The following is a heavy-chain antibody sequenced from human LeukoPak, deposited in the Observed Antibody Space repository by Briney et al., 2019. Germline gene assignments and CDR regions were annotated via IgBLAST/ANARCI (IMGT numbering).Heavy chain of an antibody. D-gene: IGHD2-2*01. V-gene: IGHV1-18*01. Sequence: ASVKVSCKASGYTLTSYSIRWVRQAPGQVLEWMAWISAYNGNTDLAQKLQGRVTMTTDTSTSTAYMELSSLRSEDTAVYYCASTYCSSTSCYSIGNYAPNYWGQETLVTVSS. CDR3: ASTYCSSTSCYSIGNYAPNY. CDR1: GYTLTSYS. CDR2: ISAYNGNT. J-gene: IGHJ4*02.